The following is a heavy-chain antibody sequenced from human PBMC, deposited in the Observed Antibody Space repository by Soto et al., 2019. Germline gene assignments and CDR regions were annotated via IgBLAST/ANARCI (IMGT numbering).Heavy chain of an antibody. CDR1: GFAFSSYA. CDR2: ISGSGYST. J-gene: IGHJ6*02. V-gene: IGHV3-23*01. CDR3: AKVVGPAATAYYYGFDG. D-gene: IGHD2-2*01. Sequence: EVQLLESGGGLVQPGGSLRLSCAASGFAFSSYAMSWVRQAPGKGLEWVSAISGSGYSTYYADSVKGRFTISRDNSRNPVDLPMNRLRAEDTAGYYWAKVVGPAATAYYYGFDGWGQGATVTVSS.